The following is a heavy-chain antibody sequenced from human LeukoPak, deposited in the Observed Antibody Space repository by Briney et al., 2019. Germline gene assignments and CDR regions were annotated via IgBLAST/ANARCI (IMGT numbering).Heavy chain of an antibody. CDR3: ARGLGYSGSWYFDY. CDR2: IYPGDSDT. V-gene: IGHV5-51*01. CDR1: GYRFTSYW. Sequence: GESLKISCKGSGYRFTSYWIAWVRLMPGKGLESKGIIYPGDSDTRYSPSFQGQVTISADKSISTAYLQWSSLKASDTAMYYCARGLGYSGSWYFDYWGQGTLVTVSS. D-gene: IGHD6-13*01. J-gene: IGHJ4*02.